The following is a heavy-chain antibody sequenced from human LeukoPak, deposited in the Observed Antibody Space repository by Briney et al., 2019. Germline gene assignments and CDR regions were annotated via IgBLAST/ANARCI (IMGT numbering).Heavy chain of an antibody. Sequence: GASVRVSCKASGGTFSSYAISWVRQAPGQGLEWMGGIIPIFGTANYAQKFQGRVTITTDESTSTAYMELSSLRSEDTAVYYCARCGYGYGYYYYYMDVWGKGTTVTVSS. J-gene: IGHJ6*03. CDR3: ARCGYGYGYYYYYMDV. V-gene: IGHV1-69*05. CDR2: IIPIFGTA. CDR1: GGTFSSYA. D-gene: IGHD5-18*01.